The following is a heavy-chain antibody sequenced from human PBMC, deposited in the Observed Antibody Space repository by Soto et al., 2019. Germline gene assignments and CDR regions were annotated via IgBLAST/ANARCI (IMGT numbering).Heavy chain of an antibody. Sequence: GGPLRLALAASAFPVSSHYMSWVRQAPGKGLEWVSVIYSGGSTYYADSVEGRFTISRDNSKNTLYLQMNSLRAEDTAVYYYYYYGMDVWGQGTTVTVS. CDR3: YYYGMDV. CDR2: IYSGGST. CDR1: AFPVSSHY. V-gene: IGHV3-53*01. J-gene: IGHJ6*02.